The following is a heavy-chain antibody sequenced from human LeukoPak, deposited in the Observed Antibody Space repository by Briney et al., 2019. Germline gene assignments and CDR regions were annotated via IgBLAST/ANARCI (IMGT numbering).Heavy chain of an antibody. D-gene: IGHD5-12*01. CDR3: ARGGYSGYDWDDY. J-gene: IGHJ4*02. CDR2: IWYDGSNK. Sequence: GGSLRLSCVASGFTFSSYGMHWVRQAPGKGLEWVAVIWYDGSNKYYADSVKGRFTISRDNSKNTLYLQMNSLRAEDTAVYYCARGGYSGYDWDDYWGQGTLVTVSS. V-gene: IGHV3-33*01. CDR1: GFTFSSYG.